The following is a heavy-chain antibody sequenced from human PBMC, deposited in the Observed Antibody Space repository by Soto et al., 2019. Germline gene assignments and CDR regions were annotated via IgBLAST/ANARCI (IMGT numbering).Heavy chain of an antibody. CDR1: GGSVSSGSYY. CDR3: AIVGRYGSYPIDY. Sequence: QVQLQESGPGLVKPSETLSLTCTVSGGSVSSGSYYWSCIRQPPGRGLEWIGYVYYSGRTSYNPSLKSRVTMSVDTSKNQFSLKLRAVTAADTAVYYCAIVGRYGSYPIDYWGQGTLVTVSS. CDR2: VYYSGRT. D-gene: IGHD3-9*01. V-gene: IGHV4-61*01. J-gene: IGHJ4*02.